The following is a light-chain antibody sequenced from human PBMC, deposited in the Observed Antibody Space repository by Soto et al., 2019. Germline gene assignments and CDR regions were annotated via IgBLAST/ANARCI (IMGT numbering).Light chain of an antibody. CDR1: QSVSSSY. CDR2: GAS. J-gene: IGKJ2*01. Sequence: EIVLTQSPGTLSLSPGERATLSCRASQSVSSSYLAWYQQKPGQAPRLLIYGASSRATGIPGRFSGSGSGTDFTLTISRLEPEDFAVYSCQQYGSSPYTFGQGTK. CDR3: QQYGSSPYT. V-gene: IGKV3-20*01.